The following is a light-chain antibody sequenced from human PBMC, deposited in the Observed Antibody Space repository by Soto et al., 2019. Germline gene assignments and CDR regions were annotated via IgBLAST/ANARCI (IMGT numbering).Light chain of an antibody. V-gene: IGKV3-20*01. CDR2: GAS. Sequence: DIVLTQSPGTLSLSPGESATLSCRASQSVSSSYLAWYQQKPGQAPRLLIYGASSRATGIPHRFSGSGSGTDFTLTISTLEPEDFAVYYCQQYDGAPYAVGQGTKVDI. CDR3: QQYDGAPYA. J-gene: IGKJ2*01. CDR1: QSVSSSY.